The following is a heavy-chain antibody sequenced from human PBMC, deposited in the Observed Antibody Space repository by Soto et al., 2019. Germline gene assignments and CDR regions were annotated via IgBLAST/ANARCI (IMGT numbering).Heavy chain of an antibody. CDR2: IYYSGST. CDR3: ARASYGSGSFRPYNWFDP. V-gene: IGHV4-31*03. D-gene: IGHD3-10*01. Sequence: PSETLSLTCTVSGGSISSGGYYWSWIRQHPGKGLEWIGYIYYSGSTYYNPSLKSRVTISVDTSKNQFSLKLSSVTAADTAVYYCARASYGSGSFRPYNWFDPWGQGTLVTVSS. CDR1: GGSISSGGYY. J-gene: IGHJ5*02.